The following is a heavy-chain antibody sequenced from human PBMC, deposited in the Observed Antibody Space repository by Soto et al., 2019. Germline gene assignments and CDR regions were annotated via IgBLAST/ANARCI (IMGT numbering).Heavy chain of an antibody. J-gene: IGHJ6*02. Sequence: ASVKVSCKASGYTFTRSGISWVRQAPGQGLEWMGWISTNNGDTNYAQKFQGRVTMTTDTSISTVYMELSRLRSDDTAVYYCARDYATEDDYGDPRGPYGMDVWGQGTTVTVSS. D-gene: IGHD4-17*01. CDR2: ISTNNGDT. CDR1: GYTFTRSG. CDR3: ARDYATEDDYGDPRGPYGMDV. V-gene: IGHV1-18*01.